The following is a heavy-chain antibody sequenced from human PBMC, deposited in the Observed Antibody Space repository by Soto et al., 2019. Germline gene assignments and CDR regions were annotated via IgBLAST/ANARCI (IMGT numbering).Heavy chain of an antibody. CDR3: ATVVAAAGRLNWFDP. J-gene: IGHJ5*02. CDR2: ISGSGGST. Sequence: PGGSLRLSGAASGFTFSSYAMSWVRQAPGKGLEWVSAISGSGGSTYYADSVKGRFTISRDNSKNTLYLQMNSLRAEDTAVYYCATVVAAAGRLNWFDPWGQGTLVTVSS. V-gene: IGHV3-23*01. CDR1: GFTFSSYA. D-gene: IGHD6-13*01.